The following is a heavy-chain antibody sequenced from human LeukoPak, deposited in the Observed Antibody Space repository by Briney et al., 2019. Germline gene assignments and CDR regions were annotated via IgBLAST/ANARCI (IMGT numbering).Heavy chain of an antibody. CDR3: ARDYYYDSRKNWFDP. CDR2: INPNSGGT. CDR1: GYTFTGYY. Sequence: GASVKVSCKASGYTFTGYYMHWVRQAPGQGLEWMGRINPNSGGTNYAQKFQGRVTMTRDTSISTAYMELSRLRSDDTAVYYCARDYYYDSRKNWFDPWGQGTLVTVSS. V-gene: IGHV1-2*06. J-gene: IGHJ5*02. D-gene: IGHD3-22*01.